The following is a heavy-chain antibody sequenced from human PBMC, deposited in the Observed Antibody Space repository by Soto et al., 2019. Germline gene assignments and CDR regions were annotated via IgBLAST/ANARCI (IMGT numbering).Heavy chain of an antibody. J-gene: IGHJ4*02. CDR3: ARTPRRAVVVVAAHPYFDY. V-gene: IGHV1-46*03. CDR2: INPSGGST. Sequence: GASVKVSCKASGYTFTSYYMHWVRQAPGQGLEWMGIINPSGGSTSYAQKFQGRVTMTRDTSTSTVYMELSSLRSEDTAVYYCARTPRRAVVVVAAHPYFDYWGQGTLVTVSS. CDR1: GYTFTSYY. D-gene: IGHD2-15*01.